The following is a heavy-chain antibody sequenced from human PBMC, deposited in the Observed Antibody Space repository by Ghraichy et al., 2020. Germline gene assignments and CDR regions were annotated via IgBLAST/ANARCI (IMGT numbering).Heavy chain of an antibody. V-gene: IGHV2-70*01. D-gene: IGHD6-13*01. J-gene: IGHJ4*02. Sequence: SGPTLVKPTQTLTLTCTFSGFSLTTSGMCVSWIRQPPGKALEWLALIDWDDDKYYSTSLKTRLTISKDTSKNQVVLTMTNMDPVDTATYYCARVSTTSRWYLVDYWGQGTLVTVSS. CDR2: IDWDDDK. CDR1: GFSLTTSGMC. CDR3: ARVSTTSRWYLVDY.